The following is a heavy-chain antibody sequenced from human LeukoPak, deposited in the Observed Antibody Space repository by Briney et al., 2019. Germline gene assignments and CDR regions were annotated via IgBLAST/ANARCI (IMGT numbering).Heavy chain of an antibody. Sequence: GGSLRLSCAASGFTFSSYGMHWVRQAPGKGLEWVAVIWYDGSNKYYADSVKGRFTISRDNSKNTLYLQMNSLRAEATAVYYCARASGYCSSTSCYGLFDYWGQGTLVTVSS. V-gene: IGHV3-33*01. CDR2: IWYDGSNK. CDR1: GFTFSSYG. J-gene: IGHJ4*02. D-gene: IGHD2-2*01. CDR3: ARASGYCSSTSCYGLFDY.